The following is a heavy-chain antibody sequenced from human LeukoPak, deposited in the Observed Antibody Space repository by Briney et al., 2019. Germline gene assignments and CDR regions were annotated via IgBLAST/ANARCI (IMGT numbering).Heavy chain of an antibody. J-gene: IGHJ4*02. CDR2: INHSGST. D-gene: IGHD3-22*01. CDR3: ARDHYYDSSGYYRFDY. CDR1: GGSFSGYY. Sequence: SETLSLTCAVYGGSFSGYYWSWIRQPPGKGLEWIGEINHSGSTNYNPSLKSRVTISVDTSKNQFSLKLSSVTAADTAVYYCARDHYYDSSGYYRFDYWGQGTLVTVSS. V-gene: IGHV4-34*01.